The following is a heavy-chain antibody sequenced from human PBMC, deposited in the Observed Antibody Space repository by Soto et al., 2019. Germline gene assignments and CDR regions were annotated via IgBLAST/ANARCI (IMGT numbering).Heavy chain of an antibody. CDR3: ARDKITGLFDY. J-gene: IGHJ4*02. Sequence: SETLSLTCAVYGGSFSGYYWTWIRQPPGTGLEWIGEINHSGSTNYNPSLKSRVTISVDTSKNLFSLKLASVTAADTAVYYCARDKITGLFDYWGQGTLVTVSS. CDR1: GGSFSGYY. V-gene: IGHV4-34*01. CDR2: INHSGST. D-gene: IGHD2-8*02.